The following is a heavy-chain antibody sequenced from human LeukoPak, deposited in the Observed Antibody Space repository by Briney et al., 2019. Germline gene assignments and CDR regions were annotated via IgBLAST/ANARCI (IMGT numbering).Heavy chain of an antibody. V-gene: IGHV4-4*02. CDR1: GGSISSSNW. Sequence: SETLSLTCAVSGGSISSSNWWSWVRQPPGKGLEWIGEIYHSGSTNYNPSLKSRVTISVDTSKNQFSLKLSSVTAADTAVYYCAREPVVVPAAYQRTYYYYMDVWGKGTTVTVSS. CDR3: AREPVVVPAAYQRTYYYYMDV. D-gene: IGHD2-2*01. CDR2: IYHSGST. J-gene: IGHJ6*03.